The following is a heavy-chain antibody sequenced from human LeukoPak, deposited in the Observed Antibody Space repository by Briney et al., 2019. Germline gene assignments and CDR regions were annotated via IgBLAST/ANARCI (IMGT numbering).Heavy chain of an antibody. CDR2: IYHSGST. CDR1: GGSISSGGYS. V-gene: IGHV4-30-2*01. Sequence: SETLSLTCAVSGGSISSGGYSWSWIRQPPGQGLEWIGYIYHSGSTYYNPSLKSRVTISVDRSKNQFSLKLSSVTAADTAVYYCARDLSGSDAFDIWGQGTMVTVSS. D-gene: IGHD6-25*01. J-gene: IGHJ3*02. CDR3: ARDLSGSDAFDI.